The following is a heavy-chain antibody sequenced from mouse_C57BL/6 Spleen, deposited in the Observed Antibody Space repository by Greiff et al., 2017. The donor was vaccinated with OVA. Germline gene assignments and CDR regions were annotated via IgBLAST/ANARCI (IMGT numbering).Heavy chain of an antibody. CDR2: INPNNGGT. J-gene: IGHJ1*03. CDR1: GYTFTDYN. CDR3: ARGGDWDYWYFDV. Sequence: VQLKESGPELVKPGASVKMSCKASGYTFTDYNMHWVKQSHGKSLEWIGYINPNNGGTSYNQKFKGKATLTVNKSSSTAYMELRSLTSEDSAVYYCARGGDWDYWYFDVWGTGTTVTVSS. V-gene: IGHV1-22*01. D-gene: IGHD4-1*01.